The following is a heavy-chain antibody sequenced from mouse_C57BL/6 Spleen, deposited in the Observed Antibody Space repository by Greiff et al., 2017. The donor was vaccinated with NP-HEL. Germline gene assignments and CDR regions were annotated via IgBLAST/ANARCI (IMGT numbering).Heavy chain of an antibody. Sequence: EVQGVESGGDLVKPGGSLKLSCAASGFTFSSYGMSWVRQTPDKRLEWVATISSGGSYTYYPDSVKGRFTISRDNAKNTLYLQMSSLKSEDTAMYYCAREGDYGSSYYAMDYWGQGTSVTVSS. CDR3: AREGDYGSSYYAMDY. CDR1: GFTFSSYG. D-gene: IGHD1-1*01. V-gene: IGHV5-6*01. J-gene: IGHJ4*01. CDR2: ISSGGSYT.